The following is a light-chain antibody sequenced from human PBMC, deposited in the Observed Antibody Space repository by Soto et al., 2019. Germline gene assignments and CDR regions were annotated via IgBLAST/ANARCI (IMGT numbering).Light chain of an antibody. J-gene: IGKJ1*01. CDR3: QQDGRSPT. CDR2: DVS. CDR1: QSVSSNY. V-gene: IGKV3-20*01. Sequence: EIVLTKSPGTLSLSPGERATLSCRSSQSVSSNYLAWYQQKPDQAPRLVIYDVSGRATGIPDRFSGSGSGTDFTLTISRLEPEDFAVYYCQQDGRSPTFGQGTKVEIK.